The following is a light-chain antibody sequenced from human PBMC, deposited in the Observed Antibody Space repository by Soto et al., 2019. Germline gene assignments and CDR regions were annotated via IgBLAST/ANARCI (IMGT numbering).Light chain of an antibody. J-gene: IGKJ2*01. CDR1: QSVSSN. Sequence: EIVMTQSPATLSVSPGERATLSCRASQSVSSNLAWYQQKPGQAPRLLIYGASTRATGIPARFSGSGSATEFTFTISSLQSEDFAVYYCQQYNNPVTFGQGTKLEIK. CDR2: GAS. V-gene: IGKV3-15*01. CDR3: QQYNNPVT.